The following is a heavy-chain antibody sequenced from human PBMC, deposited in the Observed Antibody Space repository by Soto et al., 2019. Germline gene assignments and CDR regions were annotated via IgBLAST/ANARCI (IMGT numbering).Heavy chain of an antibody. Sequence: QITLKESGPTLVKPTQTLTLTCSFSGFSLTTDGVGVGWARQPPGEALEWLALIYWDDDERYSPSLKTRLTITKDPSKNQVVLIMTNMAPVDTATYYCAHSRNLITEDAQVGDFDYWGQGTLVTVSS. D-gene: IGHD3-10*01. CDR2: IYWDDDE. J-gene: IGHJ4*02. V-gene: IGHV2-5*02. CDR1: GFSLTTDGVG. CDR3: AHSRNLITEDAQVGDFDY.